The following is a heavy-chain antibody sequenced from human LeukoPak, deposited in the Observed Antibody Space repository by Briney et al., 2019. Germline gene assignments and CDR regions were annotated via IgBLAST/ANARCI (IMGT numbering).Heavy chain of an antibody. CDR3: ARDRGTYYYDSSGYDFDH. CDR2: MNPNSGNT. D-gene: IGHD3-22*01. CDR1: GYTFTSYD. V-gene: IGHV1-8*01. J-gene: IGHJ4*02. Sequence: ASVKVSCKASGYTFTSYDINWVRQATGQGLEWMGWMNPNSGNTGYAQKFQGRVTMTRNTSISTAYMELSSLRSEDTAVYYCARDRGTYYYDSSGYDFDHWGQGTLVTVSS.